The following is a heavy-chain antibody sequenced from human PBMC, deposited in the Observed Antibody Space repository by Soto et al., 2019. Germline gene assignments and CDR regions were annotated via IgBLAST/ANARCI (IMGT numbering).Heavy chain of an antibody. CDR3: ARKSSGWLRAEIDY. CDR1: GYTFTSYD. Sequence: GASVKVSCKASGYTFTSYDINWVRQATGQGLEWMGWMNPNSGNTGYAQKFQGRVTMTRNTSISTAYMELSSLRSEDTAVYYCARKSSGWLRAEIDYWGQGTLVTVSS. D-gene: IGHD6-19*01. V-gene: IGHV1-8*01. J-gene: IGHJ4*02. CDR2: MNPNSGNT.